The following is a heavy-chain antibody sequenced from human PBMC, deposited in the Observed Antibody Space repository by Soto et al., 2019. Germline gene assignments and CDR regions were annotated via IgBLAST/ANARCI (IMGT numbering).Heavy chain of an antibody. J-gene: IGHJ1*01. V-gene: IGHV4-34*01. Sequence: SETLSLTCAVYGGSFSGYYWSWIRQPPGKGLEWIGEINHSGSTNYNPSLKSRVTISVDTSKNQFSLKLSSVTAADTAVYYCARGNGRYCSGGSCYSGYFQHWGQGTLVTVSS. D-gene: IGHD2-15*01. CDR1: GGSFSGYY. CDR3: ARGNGRYCSGGSCYSGYFQH. CDR2: INHSGST.